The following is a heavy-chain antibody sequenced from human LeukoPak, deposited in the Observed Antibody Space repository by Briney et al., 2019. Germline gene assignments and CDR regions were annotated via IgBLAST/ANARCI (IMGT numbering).Heavy chain of an antibody. CDR3: ARHARYSGSYRN. V-gene: IGHV4-59*08. J-gene: IGHJ4*02. CDR2: IYDGGSA. CDR1: GASMRNYY. D-gene: IGHD1-26*01. Sequence: PSETLSLTCTASGASMRNYYWSWIRQPPGKGLEWIGLIYDGGSANYSPSLKSRVTVSLDTSRSHFSLKLSSVTAADTAVYYCARHARYSGSYRNWGQGTLVTVSS.